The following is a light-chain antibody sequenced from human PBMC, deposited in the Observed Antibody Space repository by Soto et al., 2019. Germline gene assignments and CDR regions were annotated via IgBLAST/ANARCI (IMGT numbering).Light chain of an antibody. CDR1: DSNIGGNA. J-gene: IGLJ3*02. CDR2: SNS. Sequence: QSVLTQSPSASGTPGQRVAISCSGADSNIGGNAVNWYHHRPGTAPQLLIYSNSQRPSGVPDRFSGSKSGTSASLVISGLQSEDEADYYCASWDDSLNGGVFGGGTKLTVL. V-gene: IGLV1-44*01. CDR3: ASWDDSLNGGV.